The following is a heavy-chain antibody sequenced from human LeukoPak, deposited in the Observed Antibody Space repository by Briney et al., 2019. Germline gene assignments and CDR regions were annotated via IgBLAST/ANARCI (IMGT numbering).Heavy chain of an antibody. V-gene: IGHV4-39*01. CDR3: ARHSRSGYSDYESAFDI. Sequence: SETLSLTCTVSGGSISSSSFYWDWIRQPPGRGLEWIGTIFYSGSTYYNPSLKSRITIFVDTSKSQFSLKLSSVTAADTAVYYCARHSRSGYSDYESAFDIWGQGTMVIVSS. CDR1: GGSISSSSFY. CDR2: IFYSGST. J-gene: IGHJ3*02. D-gene: IGHD5-12*01.